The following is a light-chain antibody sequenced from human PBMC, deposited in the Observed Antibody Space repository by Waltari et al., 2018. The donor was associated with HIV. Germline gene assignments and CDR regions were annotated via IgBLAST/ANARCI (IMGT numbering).Light chain of an antibody. Sequence: SYELTQPPSVSVSPGQTASITCSGDKLGDKYACWYQQKPGQSPVLVIYQDSKRPSSIPERVSGSTSGNTATLTISGTQAMDEADYYCQAWDSSTDYVFGTGTKVTVL. CDR3: QAWDSSTDYV. CDR2: QDS. J-gene: IGLJ1*01. CDR1: KLGDKY. V-gene: IGLV3-1*01.